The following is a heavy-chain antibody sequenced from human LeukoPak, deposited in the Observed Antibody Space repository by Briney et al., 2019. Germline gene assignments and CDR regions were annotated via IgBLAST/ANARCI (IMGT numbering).Heavy chain of an antibody. Sequence: GGSLRLSCAASGFIFSSYEMSWVRQAPGKGLEWVSYISSDGDTIYYADSVKGRFTISRDNAKNSLCLQMNSLRAEDTAIYYCARDRGSSWPFDYWGQGTLVTVSS. CDR2: ISSDGDTI. D-gene: IGHD6-13*01. CDR3: ARDRGSSWPFDY. CDR1: GFIFSSYE. J-gene: IGHJ4*02. V-gene: IGHV3-48*03.